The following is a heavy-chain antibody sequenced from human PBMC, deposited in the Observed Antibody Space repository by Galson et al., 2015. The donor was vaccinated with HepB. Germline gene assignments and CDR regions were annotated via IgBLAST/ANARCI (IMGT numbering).Heavy chain of an antibody. J-gene: IGHJ6*02. CDR2: INGANGNT. Sequence: SVKVSCKASGNPLTMYTMHWVRQAPGQRLEWMGWINGANGNTDYSQKFQGRVTITRDTSASTAYMELSSLRSEDTAVYYCAKDLGPARGYYYYGMDVRGQGTTVTVSS. V-gene: IGHV1-3*01. D-gene: IGHD7-27*01. CDR1: GNPLTMYT. CDR3: AKDLGPARGYYYYGMDV.